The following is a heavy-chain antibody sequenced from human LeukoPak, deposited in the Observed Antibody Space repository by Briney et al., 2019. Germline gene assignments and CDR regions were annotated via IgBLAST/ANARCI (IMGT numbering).Heavy chain of an antibody. Sequence: GGSLRLSCAASGFTFDDYAIDWVRQAPGKGLEWVSLISGGGERTYYTESVKGRFTISRDNSKNTLYLQMNSLRSEDTAFYFCATSPGEGSEYFQHWGQGTLVTVSS. CDR3: ATSPGEGSEYFQH. J-gene: IGHJ1*01. CDR1: GFTFDDYA. CDR2: ISGGGERT. D-gene: IGHD3-10*01. V-gene: IGHV3-43*02.